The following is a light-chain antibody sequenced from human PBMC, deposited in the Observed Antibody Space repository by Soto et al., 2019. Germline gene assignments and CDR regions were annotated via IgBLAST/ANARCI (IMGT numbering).Light chain of an antibody. V-gene: IGKV3-15*01. CDR2: GAS. CDR1: QRVYSN. Sequence: IVLMQSPDTLSLSPGERATLSCRASQRVYSNLAWYQQRPGQAPRLLIYGASTRATGVPARFSGRGSGTEFTLTISSLQSEDFAVYYCQQYTNWPPNTFGQGTRLEIK. CDR3: QQYTNWPPNT. J-gene: IGKJ5*01.